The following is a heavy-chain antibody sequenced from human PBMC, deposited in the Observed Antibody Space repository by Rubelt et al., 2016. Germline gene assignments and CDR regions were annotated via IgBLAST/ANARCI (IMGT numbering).Heavy chain of an antibody. Sequence: QVQLQESGPGLVKPSETLSLTCTVSGGSFNVYYWTWIRQPPGKGLEWIGYLYYGGRTDYNPSLKSRVTISVDTSKTHFSLKLSSVTAADTAVYYRARVAKDTMFSPWSVFDIWGQGTMVTVSS. V-gene: IGHV4-59*01. CDR2: LYYGGRT. CDR3: ARVAKDTMFSPWSVFDI. J-gene: IGHJ3*02. D-gene: IGHD3-3*01. CDR1: GGSFNVYY.